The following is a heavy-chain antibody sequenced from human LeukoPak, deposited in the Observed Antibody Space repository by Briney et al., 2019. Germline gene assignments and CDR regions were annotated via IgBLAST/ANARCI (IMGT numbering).Heavy chain of an antibody. CDR1: GGSISSGSYY. V-gene: IGHV4-39*07. CDR3: ARDISEYYYDSSGLFDY. J-gene: IGHJ4*02. CDR2: IYYSGST. D-gene: IGHD3-22*01. Sequence: SQTLSLTCTVSGGSISSGSYYWRWIRQPPGKGLEWIGSIYYSGSTYYNPSLKSRVTISVDTSKNQFSLKLSSVTAADTAVYYCARDISEYYYDSSGLFDYWGQGTLVTVSS.